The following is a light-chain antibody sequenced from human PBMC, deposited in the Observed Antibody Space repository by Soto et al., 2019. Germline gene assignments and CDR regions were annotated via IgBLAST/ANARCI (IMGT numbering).Light chain of an antibody. CDR3: QQSYSRPRT. CDR1: QSISTY. V-gene: IGKV1-39*01. J-gene: IGKJ1*01. CDR2: SAS. Sequence: DIQMTTSPSSLSASVGDRVTITCRASQSISTYLDWYQQKQGKXPNLLIYSASILESGVPSRFSGSGSGTDLTITISSLQPEDVETYFGQQSYSRPRTFGQGTKVDIK.